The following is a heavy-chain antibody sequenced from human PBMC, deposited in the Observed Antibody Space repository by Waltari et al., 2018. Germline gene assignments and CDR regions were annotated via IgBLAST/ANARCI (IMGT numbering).Heavy chain of an antibody. Sequence: QVQLQESGPGLVKPSETLSLTCTVSGGSISSYYWSWIRQPPGKGLEWIGYIYYSGSTNYNPCLKSRVTISVDTSKNQFPLKLSSVTAADTAVYYCARDSGRGYSYGSFDYWGQGTLVTVSS. CDR3: ARDSGRGYSYGSFDY. D-gene: IGHD5-18*01. CDR2: IYYSGST. J-gene: IGHJ4*02. CDR1: GGSISSYY. V-gene: IGHV4-59*01.